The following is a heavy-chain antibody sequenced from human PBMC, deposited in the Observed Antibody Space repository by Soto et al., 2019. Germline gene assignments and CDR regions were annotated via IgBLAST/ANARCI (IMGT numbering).Heavy chain of an antibody. Sequence: SVKVSCKASGFTFTSSAVQWVRQARGQRLEWIGWIVVGSGNTNYAQKFQERVTITRDMSTSTAYMELSSLRSEDTAVYYCAAVGATQAWDAFDIWGQGTMVTVSS. V-gene: IGHV1-58*01. CDR2: IVVGSGNT. J-gene: IGHJ3*02. CDR1: GFTFTSSA. CDR3: AAVGATQAWDAFDI. D-gene: IGHD1-26*01.